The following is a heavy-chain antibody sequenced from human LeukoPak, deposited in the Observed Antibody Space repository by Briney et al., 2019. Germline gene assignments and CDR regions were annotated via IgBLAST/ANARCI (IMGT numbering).Heavy chain of an antibody. CDR1: TDTFNNYG. V-gene: IGHV1-69*13. CDR2: IVPVFETI. CDR3: ARSWAVQNTFYYFDD. D-gene: IGHD1-1*01. J-gene: IGHJ4*02. Sequence: ASVKVSCKASTDTFNNYGIVWVRQAPGQGLEWMGGIVPVFETIDYAQKFQGRVTLSADDSTITAYMELNSLRSEDTAVYYCARSWAVQNTFYYFDDWGQGTLVTVSS.